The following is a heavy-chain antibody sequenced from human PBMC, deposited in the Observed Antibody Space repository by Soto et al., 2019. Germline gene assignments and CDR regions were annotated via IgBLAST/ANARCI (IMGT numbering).Heavy chain of an antibody. J-gene: IGHJ5*02. CDR2: IYYSGST. CDR3: ARGLIGADSGWFDP. CDR1: GGSISSGGYY. D-gene: IGHD6-13*01. Sequence: SETLSLTCTVSGGSISSGGYYWSWIRQHPGKGLEWIGYIYYSGSTYYNPSLKSRVTISVDTSKNQFSLKLSSVTAADTAVYYCARGLIGADSGWFDPWGQGTLVTVSS. V-gene: IGHV4-31*03.